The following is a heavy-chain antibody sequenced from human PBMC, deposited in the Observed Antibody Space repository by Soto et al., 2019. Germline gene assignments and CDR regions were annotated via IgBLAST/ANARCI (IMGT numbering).Heavy chain of an antibody. D-gene: IGHD6-19*01. Sequence: QVQLVQSGAEMREPGSSAKVSCKASGGTFSSSAINWLRQAPGQGPEWMGGIIPTFGTANYIEKFRGRVTITAATSTSTAYMEVSSLTSEDTAMYFCARSETAGHRGFAIWGQGTMVNVSS. CDR1: GGTFSSSA. J-gene: IGHJ3*02. CDR3: ARSETAGHRGFAI. V-gene: IGHV1-69*06. CDR2: IIPTFGTA.